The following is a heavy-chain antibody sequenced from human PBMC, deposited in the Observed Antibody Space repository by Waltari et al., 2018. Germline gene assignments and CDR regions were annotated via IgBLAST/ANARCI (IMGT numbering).Heavy chain of an antibody. CDR1: AYPISSGFY. CDR2: IYHSGNT. V-gene: IGHV4-38-2*02. J-gene: IGHJ4*02. CDR3: ARDRGAADYIDY. Sequence: QVQLQESGPGLVKPSETLSLTCVVSAYPISSGFYWGWIRQPPGKGLEWIGSIYHSGNTYYNPSLKRRVTLSVDTSKNQFSLKLISVTAADTAVYYCARDRGAADYIDYWGQGTLVTVSS. D-gene: IGHD3-10*01.